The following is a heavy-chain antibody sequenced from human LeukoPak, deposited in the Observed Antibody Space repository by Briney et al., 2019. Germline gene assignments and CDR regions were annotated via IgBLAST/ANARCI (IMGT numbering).Heavy chain of an antibody. J-gene: IGHJ4*02. CDR3: ARAGGGYSYGYQLV. CDR2: IYTSEST. Sequence: PSETLSLTCTVSGGSIRSYYWSWIRQPAGKGLEWIGRIYTSESTNYNPSLKSRVTMSVDTSKNQFSLKLSSVTAADTAVYYCARAGGGYSYGYQLVWGQGTLVTVSS. CDR1: GGSIRSYY. V-gene: IGHV4-4*07. D-gene: IGHD5-18*01.